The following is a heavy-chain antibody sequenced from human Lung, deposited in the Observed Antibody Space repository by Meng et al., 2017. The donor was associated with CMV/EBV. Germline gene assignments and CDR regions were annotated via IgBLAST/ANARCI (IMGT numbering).Heavy chain of an antibody. CDR1: GGSFSGYY. V-gene: IGHV4-34*01. CDR2: INHSGST. CDR3: ATRGGIAAAGEDY. J-gene: IGHJ4*02. D-gene: IGHD6-13*01. Sequence: QVQLQQWGAGLLKPSETLSLTCAVYGGSFSGYYWSWIRQPPGKGLEWIGEINHSGSTNHNPSLKSRVTISVDTSKNQFSLKLSSVTAADTAVYYCATRGGIAAAGEDYWGQGTLVTVAS.